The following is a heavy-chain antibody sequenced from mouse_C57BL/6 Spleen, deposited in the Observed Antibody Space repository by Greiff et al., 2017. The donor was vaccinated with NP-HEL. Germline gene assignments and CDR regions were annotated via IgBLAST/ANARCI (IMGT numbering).Heavy chain of an antibody. V-gene: IGHV5-17*01. D-gene: IGHD1-1*01. CDR2: ISSGSSTI. Sequence: DVQLVESGGGLVKPGGSLKLSCAASGFTFSDYGMHWVRQAPEKGLEWVAYISSGSSTIYYADTVKGRFTISRDNAKNTLFLQMTSLRSEDTAMYYCARSYYYADPYFDVWGTGTTVTVSS. CDR3: ARSYYYADPYFDV. CDR1: GFTFSDYG. J-gene: IGHJ1*03.